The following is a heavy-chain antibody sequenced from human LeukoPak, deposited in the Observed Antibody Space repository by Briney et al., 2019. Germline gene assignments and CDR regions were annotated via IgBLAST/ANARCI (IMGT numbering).Heavy chain of an antibody. J-gene: IGHJ4*02. D-gene: IGHD2-21*02. CDR3: ARHFPNHGGDSFDY. CDR1: AGSLSSYY. V-gene: IGHV4-59*08. CDR2: IHYTGRT. Sequence: SETLSLTCTVYAGSLSSYYWILIRQPPGKGLEWIGYIHYTGRTTYHPSLKSRVTISLDTSKNQFSLRLSSVTAADTAVYYCARHFPNHGGDSFDYWGQGNLVTVSS.